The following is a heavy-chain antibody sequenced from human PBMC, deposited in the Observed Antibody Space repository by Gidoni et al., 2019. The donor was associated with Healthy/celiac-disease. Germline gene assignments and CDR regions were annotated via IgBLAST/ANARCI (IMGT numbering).Heavy chain of an antibody. V-gene: IGHV3-30-3*01. D-gene: IGHD2-15*01. CDR1: GFTFRSYA. CDR3: ARDIDIVVVVAAGFDY. J-gene: IGHJ4*02. Sequence: QVQLVESGGGVVQPGRSLRLFCAASGFTFRSYAMHGVRQAPGKGLEWVAVISYDGSNKYYADSVKGRFTISRDNSKNTLYLQMNSLRAEDTAVYYCARDIDIVVVVAAGFDYWGQGTLVTVSS. CDR2: ISYDGSNK.